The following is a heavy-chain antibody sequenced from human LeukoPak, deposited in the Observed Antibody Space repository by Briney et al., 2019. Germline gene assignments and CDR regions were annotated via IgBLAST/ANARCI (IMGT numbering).Heavy chain of an antibody. D-gene: IGHD6-13*01. CDR1: GGSFSGYY. V-gene: IGHV4-34*01. J-gene: IGHJ4*02. Sequence: SETLSLTCAVYGGSFSGYYWSWIRQPPGKGLEWIGEINHSGSTNYNPSLKSRVTISVDTSKNQFSLKLSSATAADTAVYYCARMSAAVDYWGQGTLVTVSS. CDR2: INHSGST. CDR3: ARMSAAVDY.